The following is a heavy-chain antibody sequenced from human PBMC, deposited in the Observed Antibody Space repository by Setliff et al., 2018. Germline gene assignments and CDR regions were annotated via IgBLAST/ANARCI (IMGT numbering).Heavy chain of an antibody. Sequence: SETLSLTCAVYGDSLSDYYWSWIRQAPGKGPEWIEEINHRGSTNYSPSLRSRVTISADTSKNQISLKLSSVTAADTAVYYCAKEYVVIQFVTNVHNHYGMDVWGQGTTVTVSS. CDR2: INHRGST. D-gene: IGHD2-21*01. V-gene: IGHV4-34*01. J-gene: IGHJ6*02. CDR3: AKEYVVIQFVTNVHNHYGMDV. CDR1: GDSLSDYY.